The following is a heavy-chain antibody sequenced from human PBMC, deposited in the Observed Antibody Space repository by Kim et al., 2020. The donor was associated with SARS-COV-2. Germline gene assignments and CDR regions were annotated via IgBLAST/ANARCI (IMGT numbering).Heavy chain of an antibody. J-gene: IGHJ5*02. CDR1: GGSISSGSYY. CDR3: ARVWYYDSSGYGWDWFDP. CDR2: IYTSGST. Sequence: SETLSLTCTVSGGSISSGSYYWSWIRQPAGKGLEWIGRIYTSGSTNYNPSLKSRVTISVDTSKNQFSLKLSSVTAADTAVYYCARVWYYDSSGYGWDWFDPWGQGTLVTVSS. D-gene: IGHD3-22*01. V-gene: IGHV4-61*02.